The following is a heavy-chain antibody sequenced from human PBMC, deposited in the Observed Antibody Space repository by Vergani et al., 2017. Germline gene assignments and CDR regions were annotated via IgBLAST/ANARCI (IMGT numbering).Heavy chain of an antibody. CDR1: GGSFSGYY. Sequence: QVQLQQWGAGLLKPSETLSLTCAVYGGSFSGYYWSWIRQPPGKGLEWIGYIYHSGSTYYNPSLKSRVTISVDRSKNQFSLKLSSVTAADTAVYYCARGEENNWFDPWGQGTLVTVSS. J-gene: IGHJ5*02. V-gene: IGHV4-34*01. CDR2: IYHSGST. CDR3: ARGEENNWFDP.